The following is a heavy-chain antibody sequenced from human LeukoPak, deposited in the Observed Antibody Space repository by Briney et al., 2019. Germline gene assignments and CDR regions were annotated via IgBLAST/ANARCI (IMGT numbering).Heavy chain of an antibody. CDR1: GYSFTGYY. CDR2: INPNSGGT. V-gene: IGHV1-2*02. J-gene: IGHJ4*02. Sequence: GASVKVSCRASGYSFTGYYMHWVRQAPGQGLEWMGWINPNSGGTNYAQKFQGRVTMTRDTSISTAYMELSRLRSDDTAVYYCARGRGYSYGFWTYWGQGTLVTVSS. CDR3: ARGRGYSYGFWTY. D-gene: IGHD5-18*01.